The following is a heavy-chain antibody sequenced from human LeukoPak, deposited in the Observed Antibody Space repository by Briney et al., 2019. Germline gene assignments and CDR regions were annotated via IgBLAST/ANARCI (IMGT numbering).Heavy chain of an antibody. CDR1: GFTFSSYG. CDR3: AKDSSGWYGSGAFDI. D-gene: IGHD6-19*01. J-gene: IGHJ3*02. V-gene: IGHV3-30*02. CDR2: IRYDGSNK. Sequence: GGSLRLSCAASGFTFSSYGMRWVRQAPGKGLEWVAFIRYDGSNKYYADSVKGRFTISRDNSKNTLYLQMNSLRAEDTAVYYCAKDSSGWYGSGAFDIWGQGTMVTVSS.